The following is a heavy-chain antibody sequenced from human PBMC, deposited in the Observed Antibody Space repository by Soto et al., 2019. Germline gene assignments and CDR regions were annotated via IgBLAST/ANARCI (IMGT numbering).Heavy chain of an antibody. CDR3: ARETMLRRGNDY. V-gene: IGHV1-18*01. D-gene: IGHD3-10*01. CDR2: ISVYTGTT. Sequence: QIQLVQSGAEVKKPGASVKVSCKTSGYPFSNHGITWVRQGPGQGFEWMGWISVYTGTTNYAQKFQGRVTMTTDTSARTAYMELRSLRSDDTAVYFCARETMLRRGNDYWGQGTRVIVSS. CDR1: GYPFSNHG. J-gene: IGHJ4*02.